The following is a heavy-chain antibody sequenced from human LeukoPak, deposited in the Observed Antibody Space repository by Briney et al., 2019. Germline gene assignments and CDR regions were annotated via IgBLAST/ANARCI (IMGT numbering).Heavy chain of an antibody. CDR2: INSDGSST. CDR1: GFTFSSYW. Sequence: PGGSMTLSCAASGFTFSSYWMHWVRQAPGKVLAWVSRINSDGSSTSYADSVKGRFTISRDNAKSTLYLQMNSLRAEDTAVYYCARDGGGGDYGYWGQGTLVTVSS. CDR3: ARDGGGGDYGY. D-gene: IGHD3-16*01. J-gene: IGHJ4*02. V-gene: IGHV3-74*01.